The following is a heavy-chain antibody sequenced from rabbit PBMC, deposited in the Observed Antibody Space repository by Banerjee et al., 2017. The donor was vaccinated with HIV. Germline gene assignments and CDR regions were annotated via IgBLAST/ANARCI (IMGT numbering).Heavy chain of an antibody. CDR1: GFSLSSSYY. V-gene: IGHV1S40*01. CDR3: ARDGIDGYVGYGYTFNL. Sequence: QSLEESRGDLVKPGASLTLTCTASGFSLSSSYYMCWVRQAPGKGLEWIGCIYTGSGSTWYASWAKGRFTISKTSSTTVTLQMTSLTAADTATYFCARDGIDGYVGYGYTFNLWGPGTLVTVS. D-gene: IGHD6-1*01. J-gene: IGHJ4*01. CDR2: IYTGSGST.